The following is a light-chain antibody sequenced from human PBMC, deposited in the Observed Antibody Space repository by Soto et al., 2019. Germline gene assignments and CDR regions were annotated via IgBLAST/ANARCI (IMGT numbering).Light chain of an antibody. CDR1: QGISNY. J-gene: IGKJ5*01. CDR2: AAS. V-gene: IGKV1-27*01. Sequence: IPLTQSPSTLSGSVGDRVPLTCRASQGISNYLAWYQQKPGKVPKLLIYAASILQSGVPSRFSGSESGTDFTLTISSLQPEDFATYYCQQANTFPITFGQGTRLEIK. CDR3: QQANTFPIT.